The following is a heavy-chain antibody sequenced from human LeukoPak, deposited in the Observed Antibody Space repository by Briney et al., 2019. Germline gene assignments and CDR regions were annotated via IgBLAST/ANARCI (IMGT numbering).Heavy chain of an antibody. V-gene: IGHV3-7*01. J-gene: IGHJ4*02. CDR1: GFRGSGYW. D-gene: IGHD6-13*01. CDR2: LKQDGSEK. CDR3: AREWQGGIAAAGTRIEGDY. Sequence: GGPVRLSYAVSGFRGSGYWMTLVREAPGKRLEGGANLKQDGSEKNYVVSVKGRFTISRDNAENSLFLQMNSLRVEDTAVYYCAREWQGGIAAAGTRIEGDYWGQGTLVAVSS.